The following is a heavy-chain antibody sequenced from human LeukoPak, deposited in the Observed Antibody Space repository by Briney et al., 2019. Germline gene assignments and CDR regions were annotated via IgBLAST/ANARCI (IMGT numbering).Heavy chain of an antibody. V-gene: IGHV1-2*02. CDR2: INPNSGGT. CDR1: ASTFTDYY. CDR3: ARAIAVVDY. J-gene: IGHJ4*02. Sequence: ASVKVSCKASASTFTDYYIHWVRQAPGQGLEWMGWINPNSGGTNSAQKFQGRVTITKDTSISTASMELSRLRSDDTAGYFWARAIAVVDYWGQGTLVTVSS. D-gene: IGHD6-19*01.